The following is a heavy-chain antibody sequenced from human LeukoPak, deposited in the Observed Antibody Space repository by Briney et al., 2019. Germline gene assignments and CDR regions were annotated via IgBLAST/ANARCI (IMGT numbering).Heavy chain of an antibody. J-gene: IGHJ4*02. Sequence: PSETLSLTCTVSGGSISSSSYYWGWIRQPPGTGLEWIGSIYYSGSTYYNPSLKSRVTISVDTSKNQFSLKLSSVTAADTAVYYCARVGWAAGTFDYWGQGTLVTVSS. CDR1: GGSISSSSYY. V-gene: IGHV4-39*01. D-gene: IGHD6-13*01. CDR3: ARVGWAAGTFDY. CDR2: IYYSGST.